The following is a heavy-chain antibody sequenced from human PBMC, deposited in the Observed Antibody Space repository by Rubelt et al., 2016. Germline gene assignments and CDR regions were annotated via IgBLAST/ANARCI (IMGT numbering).Heavy chain of an antibody. CDR2: IYYSGST. V-gene: IGHV4-39*01. CDR3: ARGVRFYWLPTPWFDP. J-gene: IGHJ5*02. CDR1: GGSISSSSYY. Sequence: QLQLQESGPGLVKPSETLSLTCTVSGGSISSSSYYWGWIRQPPGKGLEWIGSIYYSGSTYYNPSLKSRGTISVDTSKNQFSLKLSAVTAADTAVYYCARGVRFYWLPTPWFDPWGQGTLVTVSS. D-gene: IGHD2-8*02.